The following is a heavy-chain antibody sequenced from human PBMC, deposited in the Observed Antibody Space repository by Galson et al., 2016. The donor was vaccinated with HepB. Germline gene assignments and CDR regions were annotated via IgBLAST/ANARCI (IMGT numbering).Heavy chain of an antibody. V-gene: IGHV3-7*01. CDR3: ARLWFGETHFDY. D-gene: IGHD3-10*01. CDR2: IKQGGSQT. CDR1: GFTFRNFW. Sequence: SLRLSCAASGFTFRNFWMSWVRQDPGKGLEWVANIKQGGSQTYYVDSVKGRFTISRDDAKNSLYLQMKSLRAEDTAVYYCARLWFGETHFDYWSPGAVVTVSS. J-gene: IGHJ4*02.